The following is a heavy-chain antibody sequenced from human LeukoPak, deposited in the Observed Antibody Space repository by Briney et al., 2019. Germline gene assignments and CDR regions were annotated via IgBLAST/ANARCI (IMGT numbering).Heavy chain of an antibody. D-gene: IGHD2-2*01. CDR2: IYYSGST. CDR1: GGSISSYY. CDR3: ARDPTYYQFQH. V-gene: IGHV4-59*01. Sequence: KPSETLSLTCTVSGGSISSYYWSWIRQPPGKGLEWIGYIYYSGSTNYNPSLKSRVTISVDTSKNQFSLKLSSVTAVDTAVYYCARDPTYYQFQHWGQGTLVTVSS. J-gene: IGHJ1*01.